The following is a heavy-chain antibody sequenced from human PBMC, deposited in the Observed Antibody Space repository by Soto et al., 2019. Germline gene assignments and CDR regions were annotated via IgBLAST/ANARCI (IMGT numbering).Heavy chain of an antibody. J-gene: IGHJ5*02. CDR2: TYYRSKWYN. CDR3: ARGASSGYSYGNWFDP. D-gene: IGHD5-18*01. Sequence: KQSQTLSLTCAISGDSVSSNSAAWNWIRQSPSRGLEWLGRTYYRSKWYNDYAVSVKSRITINPDTSKNQFSLQLNSVTPEDTAVYYCARGASSGYSYGNWFDPWGQGTLVTVSS. CDR1: GDSVSSNSAA. V-gene: IGHV6-1*01.